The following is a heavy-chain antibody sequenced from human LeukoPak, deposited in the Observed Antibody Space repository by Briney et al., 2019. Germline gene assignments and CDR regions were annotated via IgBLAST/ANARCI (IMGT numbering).Heavy chain of an antibody. D-gene: IGHD3-16*01. V-gene: IGHV3-21*01. J-gene: IGHJ4*02. CDR2: ISSSSSYI. Sequence: GGSLRLSCAASGFTFSSDSMNWVRQAPGKGLEWVSSISSSSSYIYYADSVEGRFTISRDNAKNSLYLQMNSLRAEDTAVYYCARDLGGVSGSYFDYWGQGTLVTVSS. CDR1: GFTFSSDS. CDR3: ARDLGGVSGSYFDY.